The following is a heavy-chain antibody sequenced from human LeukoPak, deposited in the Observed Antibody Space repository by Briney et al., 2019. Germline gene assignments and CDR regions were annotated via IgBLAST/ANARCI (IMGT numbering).Heavy chain of an antibody. D-gene: IGHD2-2*01. CDR2: INPSGGST. Sequence: ASVKVSCKASGYTFTSYYMHWVRQAPGQGLEWMGIINPSGGSTSYAQKFQGRVTMTRDTSTSTVYMELSSLRSEDTAVYYCARDIVVVPAAYPLGMDVWGKGTTVTVSS. J-gene: IGHJ6*04. CDR3: ARDIVVVPAAYPLGMDV. CDR1: GYTFTSYY. V-gene: IGHV1-46*01.